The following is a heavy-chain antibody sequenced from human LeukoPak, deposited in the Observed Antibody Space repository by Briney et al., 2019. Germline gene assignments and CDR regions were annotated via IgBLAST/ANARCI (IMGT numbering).Heavy chain of an antibody. Sequence: GGSLRLSCAAPVLTFSSYWMSWVREAPCKGLEWVAVISYDGSNKYYADSVKGRFTISRDNSKNTLYLQMNSLRAEDTAVYYCARVYERYSYGYGYWGQGTLVTVSS. CDR1: VLTFSSYW. D-gene: IGHD5-18*01. CDR3: ARVYERYSYGYGY. J-gene: IGHJ4*02. CDR2: ISYDGSNK. V-gene: IGHV3-30-3*01.